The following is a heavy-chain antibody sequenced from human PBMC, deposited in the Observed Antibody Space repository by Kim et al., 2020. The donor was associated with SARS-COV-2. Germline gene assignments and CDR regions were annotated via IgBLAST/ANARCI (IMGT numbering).Heavy chain of an antibody. Sequence: KCQGRVTMTRDTSTSTVYMELSSLRSEDTAVYYCARGSVGAKNAGYYFDYWGQGTLVTVSS. V-gene: IGHV1-46*01. J-gene: IGHJ4*02. CDR3: ARGSVGAKNAGYYFDY. D-gene: IGHD1-26*01.